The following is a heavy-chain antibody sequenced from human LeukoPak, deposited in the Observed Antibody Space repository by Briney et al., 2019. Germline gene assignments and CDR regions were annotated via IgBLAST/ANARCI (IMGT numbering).Heavy chain of an antibody. CDR2: INPDSGGT. V-gene: IGHV1-2*02. CDR3: ARDGMAMTTDY. J-gene: IGHJ4*02. Sequence: APVKVSCKASGYTFTGYYMHWVRQAPGQGLEWTGWINPDSGGTNYAQKFQGRVTMTRDTSISTAYMELSRLRSDDTAVYYCARDGMAMTTDYWGQGTLVTVSS. CDR1: GYTFTGYY. D-gene: IGHD5-24*01.